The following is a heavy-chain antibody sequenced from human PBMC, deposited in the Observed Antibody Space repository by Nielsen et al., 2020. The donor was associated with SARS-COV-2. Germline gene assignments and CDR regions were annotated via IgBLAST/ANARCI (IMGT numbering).Heavy chain of an antibody. CDR1: GASISRYY. J-gene: IGHJ4*02. CDR3: ARGYDY. CDR2: VYYRGST. Sequence: SETLSLTCTVSGASISRYYWSWIRQTPGKGLEWIGYVYYRGSTNYNPSFKSRVTMSVDTSKNQFSLKLSSVTAADTAVYYCARGYDYWGQGTLVTVSS. V-gene: IGHV4-59*13. D-gene: IGHD5-18*01.